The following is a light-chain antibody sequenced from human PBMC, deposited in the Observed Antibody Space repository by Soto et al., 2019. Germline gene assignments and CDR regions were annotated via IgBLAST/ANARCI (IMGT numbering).Light chain of an antibody. Sequence: DIQMTQSPSSLSASVGDRVTIACLASQNIMYFLNWYQKKPGKAPNLLIYAASNLQSGVPSRFRSGISGTHLALTISVLQPEDFATYYCQQSNSAPFTFGPGTKVDLK. V-gene: IGKV1-39*01. CDR1: QNIMYF. CDR3: QQSNSAPFT. CDR2: AAS. J-gene: IGKJ3*01.